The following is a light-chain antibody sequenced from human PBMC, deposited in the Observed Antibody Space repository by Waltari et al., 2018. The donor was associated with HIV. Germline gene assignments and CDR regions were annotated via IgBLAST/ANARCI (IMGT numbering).Light chain of an antibody. CDR3: QTWGTGTWV. J-gene: IGLJ3*02. V-gene: IGLV4-69*01. CDR1: GGHSHYA. Sequence: QLVLTQSPSASASLGASVKLTCTLTGGHSHYAIAWHQQQPEKGPRYLMNLNSDGSHNKGDGIPDRFSGSSSGAERYLTISSLQSEDEADYYCQTWGTGTWVFGGGTKLTVL. CDR2: LNSDGSH.